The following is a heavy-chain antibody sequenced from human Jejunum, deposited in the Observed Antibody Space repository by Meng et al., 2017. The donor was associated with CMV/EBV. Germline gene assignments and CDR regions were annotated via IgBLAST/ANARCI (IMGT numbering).Heavy chain of an antibody. Sequence: GFPFTTYSMHWVRQAPGKGLEWVAVISYDGIIDYYTDSVQGRFTISRDNAKNTLYLQMNSLRAEDTAIYYCAKEGCSGCGPDLEYWGQGTLVTVSS. CDR1: GFPFTTYS. J-gene: IGHJ4*02. CDR2: ISYDGIID. V-gene: IGHV3-30*18. CDR3: AKEGCSGCGPDLEY. D-gene: IGHD5-12*01.